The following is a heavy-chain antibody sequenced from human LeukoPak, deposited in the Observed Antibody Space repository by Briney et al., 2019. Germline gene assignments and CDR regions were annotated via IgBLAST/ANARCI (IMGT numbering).Heavy chain of an antibody. CDR2: ISSSSTYV. J-gene: IGHJ3*02. CDR1: GFIFSTYS. Sequence: GGSLRLSCAASGFIFSTYSMNWVRQAPGKGLEWVSSISSSSTYVYYADSLKGRFTISRDNAKKSLYLQMNSLRVEDTAVYYCARAGFGELLVAAFDIWGQGTMVTVSS. CDR3: ARAGFGELLVAAFDI. V-gene: IGHV3-21*01. D-gene: IGHD1-26*01.